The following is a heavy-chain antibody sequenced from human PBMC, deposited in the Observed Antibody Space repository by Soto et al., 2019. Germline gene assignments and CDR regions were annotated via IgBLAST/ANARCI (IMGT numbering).Heavy chain of an antibody. J-gene: IGHJ4*02. V-gene: IGHV3-23*01. CDR1: GFTFSSYA. Sequence: GGSLRLSCAASGFTFSSYAMSWVRQAPGKGLEWVSAISGSGGSTYYADSVKGRFTISRDNSKNTLYLQMNSLRAEDTAVYYCAISEGGYCSSTSCYSNSFDYWGQGILVTVSS. CDR3: AISEGGYCSSTSCYSNSFDY. D-gene: IGHD2-2*01. CDR2: ISGSGGST.